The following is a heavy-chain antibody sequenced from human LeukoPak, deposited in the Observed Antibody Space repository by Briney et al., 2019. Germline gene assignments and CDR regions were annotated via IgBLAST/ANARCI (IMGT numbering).Heavy chain of an antibody. V-gene: IGHV1-2*02. Sequence: ASVKVSCKASGYTFTGYAIHWVRQAPGQGLEWMGWIDPEKRDTGYAHKFQGGVTMTSDTSISTAYVELSSLRSDDTAVYYCAKKVRGPSHPLDFWGQGTLVTVSS. CDR3: AKKVRGPSHPLDF. D-gene: IGHD5-12*01. CDR2: IDPEKRDT. J-gene: IGHJ4*02. CDR1: GYTFTGYA.